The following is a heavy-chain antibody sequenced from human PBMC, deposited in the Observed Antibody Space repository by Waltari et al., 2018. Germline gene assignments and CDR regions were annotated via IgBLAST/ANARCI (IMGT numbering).Heavy chain of an antibody. CDR1: GYSISSGYY. CDR2: IFQSGST. Sequence: QVQLQESGPGLVKPSETLSLTCAVSGYSISSGYYWGWIRWPPGKGLELIGSIFQSGSTYYNPSLKSRVTISIDTSKNQFSLKLSSVTAADTAVYYCARERIRVFGMVTYNWFDPWGQGTLVTVSS. J-gene: IGHJ5*02. D-gene: IGHD3-3*01. V-gene: IGHV4-38-2*02. CDR3: ARERIRVFGMVTYNWFDP.